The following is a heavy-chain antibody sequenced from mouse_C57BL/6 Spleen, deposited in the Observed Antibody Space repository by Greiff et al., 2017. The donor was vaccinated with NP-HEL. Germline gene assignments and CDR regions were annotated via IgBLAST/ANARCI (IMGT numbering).Heavy chain of an antibody. CDR1: GYAFSSSW. D-gene: IGHD2-14*01. CDR3: ARILYEDFAY. CDR2: IYPGDGDT. Sequence: VQLQQSGPELVKPGASVKISCKASGYAFSSSWMNWVKQRPGKGLEWIGRIYPGDGDTNYNGKFKGKATLTADKSSSTAYMQLSSLTSEDSAVYVCARILYEDFAYWGQGTLVTVSA. J-gene: IGHJ3*01. V-gene: IGHV1-82*01.